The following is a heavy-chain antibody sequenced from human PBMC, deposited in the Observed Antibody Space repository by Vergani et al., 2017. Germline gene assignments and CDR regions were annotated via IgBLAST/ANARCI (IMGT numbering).Heavy chain of an antibody. V-gene: IGHV3-15*01. J-gene: IGHJ4*02. Sequence: EVQLVESGGGLVKPGGSLRLSCAVSGLTFSNAWMSWVRQTPGKGLEWLGLIKRKSDGGTTDYPAFVIGKFSISRDDSKNTLYLDIKSLKVDDTAVYYCAADVDGGSSGCDYWDQGTLVTVSS. CDR2: IKRKSDGGTT. D-gene: IGHD1-26*01. CDR3: AADVDGGSSGCDY. CDR1: GLTFSNAW.